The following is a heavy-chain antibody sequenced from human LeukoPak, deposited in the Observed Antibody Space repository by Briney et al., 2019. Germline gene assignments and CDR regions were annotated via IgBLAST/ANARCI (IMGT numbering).Heavy chain of an antibody. CDR2: ISSSTSYT. V-gene: IGHV3-21*05. Sequence: GGSLRLSCAASGFTFSSYEMNWVRQAPGKGLEWVSYISSSTSYTNYADSVKGRFTISRDNAKNSLYLQMNSLRAEDTAVYYCARRGGSTATGYYFDYWGQGTLVTVSS. CDR1: GFTFSSYE. D-gene: IGHD3-10*01. J-gene: IGHJ4*02. CDR3: ARRGGSTATGYYFDY.